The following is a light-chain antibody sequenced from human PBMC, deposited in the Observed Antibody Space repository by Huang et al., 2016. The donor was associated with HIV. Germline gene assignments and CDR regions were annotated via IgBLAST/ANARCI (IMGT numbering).Light chain of an antibody. V-gene: IGKV2-28*01. J-gene: IGKJ3*01. CDR2: LGS. CDR1: QSLLQSNGYNY. CDR3: MQALQTPFT. Sequence: DIVMTQSPLSLPVTPGEPASISCRSSQSLLQSNGYNYLKWYLQKPGQSPQLLIYLGSNRASGVPDRFSGSGSGTDFTLKIGRVEAEDVGVYYCMQALQTPFTFGPGTKVDIK.